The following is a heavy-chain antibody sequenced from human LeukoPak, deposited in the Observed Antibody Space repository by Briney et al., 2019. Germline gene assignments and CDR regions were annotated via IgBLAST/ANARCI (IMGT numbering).Heavy chain of an antibody. D-gene: IGHD1-26*01. CDR1: GFNFSNYW. CDR3: TRGGWGGSYFDAFDL. CDR2: INNDGSTT. V-gene: IGHV3-74*01. J-gene: IGHJ3*01. Sequence: PGGSLRLSCAASGFNFSNYWIHWVRQVPGQGLVWVSHINNDGSTTTYADSVKGRFTISRDNSKNTLYLQMSSLRVEDTAVYYCTRGGWGGSYFDAFDLWGQGTMVTVSS.